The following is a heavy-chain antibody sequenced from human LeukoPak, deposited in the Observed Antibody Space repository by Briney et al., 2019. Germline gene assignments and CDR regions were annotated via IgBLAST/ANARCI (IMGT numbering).Heavy chain of an antibody. CDR2: IIPILGIA. V-gene: IGHV1-69*04. J-gene: IGHJ4*02. D-gene: IGHD3-22*01. CDR1: GGTSSSYA. Sequence: SVKVSCKASGGTSSSYAISWVRQAPGQGLEWMGRIIPILGIANYAQKFQGRVTITADKSTSTAYMELSSLRSEGTAVYYCARQVYYYDSSGYSDDYWGQGTLVTVSS. CDR3: ARQVYYYDSSGYSDDY.